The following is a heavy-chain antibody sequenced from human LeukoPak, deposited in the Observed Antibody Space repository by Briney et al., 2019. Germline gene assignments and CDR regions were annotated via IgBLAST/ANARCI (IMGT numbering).Heavy chain of an antibody. V-gene: IGHV4-59*12. CDR1: GGSISSYY. CDR3: ARERPIAVAGTLDY. Sequence: SETLSPTCTVSGGSISSYYWSWIRQPPGKGLEWIGYIYYSGSTNYNPSLKSRVTISVDTSKNQFSLKLSSVTAADTAVYYCARERPIAVAGTLDYWGQGTLVTVSS. D-gene: IGHD6-19*01. CDR2: IYYSGST. J-gene: IGHJ4*02.